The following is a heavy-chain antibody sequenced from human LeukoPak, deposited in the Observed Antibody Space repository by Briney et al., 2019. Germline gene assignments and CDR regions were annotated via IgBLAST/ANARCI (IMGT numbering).Heavy chain of an antibody. V-gene: IGHV3-74*01. CDR3: VRDYYGSGRRGDY. CDR2: INTDGSTT. J-gene: IGHJ4*02. D-gene: IGHD3-10*01. CDR1: GFTFNSYW. Sequence: GGSLRLSCAASGFTFNSYWMHWVRHAPGKGLMWVSRINTDGSTTTYADSVKGRFTISRDNAKNTLYLQMNSLRAEDTALYYCVRDYYGSGRRGDYWGQGTLVTVPS.